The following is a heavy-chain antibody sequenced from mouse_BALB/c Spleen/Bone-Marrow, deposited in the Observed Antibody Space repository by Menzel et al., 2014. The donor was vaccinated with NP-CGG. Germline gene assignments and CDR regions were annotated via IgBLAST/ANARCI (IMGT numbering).Heavy chain of an antibody. Sequence: QVQLQQSGAELAKPGASVKMSCKASGHTFTSYWMHWVKQRPGQGLEWIGYINPSTGYTEYNQKFKDKATLTADKSSSTAYMQLSSLTSEDSAVYYCARQITTVDYAMDYWGQGTSVTVSP. J-gene: IGHJ4*01. V-gene: IGHV1-7*01. CDR1: GHTFTSYW. CDR2: INPSTGYT. CDR3: ARQITTVDYAMDY. D-gene: IGHD1-1*01.